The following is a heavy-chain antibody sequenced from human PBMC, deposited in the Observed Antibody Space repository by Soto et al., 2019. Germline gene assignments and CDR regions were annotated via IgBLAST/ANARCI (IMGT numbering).Heavy chain of an antibody. CDR2: INPNSGGT. J-gene: IGHJ4*02. D-gene: IGHD6-6*01. CDR1: GYTFTGYY. Sequence: GASVKVSCKASGYTFTGYYMHWVRQAPGQGLEWMGWINPNSGGTNYAQKFQGWVTMTRDTSISTAYMELSRLRSDDTAVYYCARARVAAPEYYFDYWGQGTLVTVSS. V-gene: IGHV1-2*04. CDR3: ARARVAAPEYYFDY.